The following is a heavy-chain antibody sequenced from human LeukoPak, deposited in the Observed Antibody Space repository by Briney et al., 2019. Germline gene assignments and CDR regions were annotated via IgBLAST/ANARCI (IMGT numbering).Heavy chain of an antibody. J-gene: IGHJ6*03. V-gene: IGHV1-2*02. CDR3: ASGIQRFYYYYYMDV. CDR2: INPNSGGT. Sequence: ASVKVSCKASGYTFTGYYMHWVRQAPGQGLEWMGWINPNSGGTNYAQKFQGRVTMTRDTSISTAYMELSRLRSDDTAVYYCASGIQRFYYYYYMDVWGKGTTVTVSS. CDR1: GYTFTGYY.